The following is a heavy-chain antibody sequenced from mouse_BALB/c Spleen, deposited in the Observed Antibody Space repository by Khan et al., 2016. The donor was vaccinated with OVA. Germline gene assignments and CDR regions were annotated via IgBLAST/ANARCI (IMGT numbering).Heavy chain of an antibody. Sequence: VQLQQSGTVLARPGASVKMSCKASGYSFTSYLIHWVKQRPGQGLEWIGDIYPGNSDTSYNQKVKDKAKLTAGTSASTAYMEVSNLTNEDSAVYYCTRGGYSSFAYWGQGTLVTVSA. CDR1: GYSFTSYL. CDR2: IYPGNSDT. V-gene: IGHV1-5*01. J-gene: IGHJ3*01. CDR3: TRGGYSSFAY. D-gene: IGHD1-3*01.